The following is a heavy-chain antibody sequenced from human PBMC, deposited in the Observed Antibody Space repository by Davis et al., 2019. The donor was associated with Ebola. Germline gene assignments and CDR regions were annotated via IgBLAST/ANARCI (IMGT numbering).Heavy chain of an antibody. CDR3: ARTTTGDCSRSSCYPYFQY. Sequence: PSETLSLTCTVSGGSISSADDYWNWIRQPPGKGLEWIGYIYYSGTTYYNPSLKSRVTISIDTSKNQFSLKLSSVTAADTAVYYCARTTTGDCSRSSCYPYFQYWGQGTLVTVSS. J-gene: IGHJ1*01. CDR1: GGSISSADDY. D-gene: IGHD2-2*01. V-gene: IGHV4-30-4*01. CDR2: IYYSGTT.